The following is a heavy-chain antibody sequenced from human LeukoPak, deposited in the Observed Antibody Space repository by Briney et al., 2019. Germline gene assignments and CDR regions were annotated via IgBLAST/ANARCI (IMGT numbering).Heavy chain of an antibody. V-gene: IGHV3-21*01. CDR3: ARDGDYSNLYYYYMDV. D-gene: IGHD4-11*01. CDR1: GFTFSSYS. Sequence: GGSLRLSCAASGFTFSSYSMNWVRQAPGKGLEWVSSISSSSSYIYYADSVKGRFTISRDNAKNSLYLQMNSLRAEDTAVYYCARDGDYSNLYYYYMDVWGKGTTVTISS. J-gene: IGHJ6*03. CDR2: ISSSSSYI.